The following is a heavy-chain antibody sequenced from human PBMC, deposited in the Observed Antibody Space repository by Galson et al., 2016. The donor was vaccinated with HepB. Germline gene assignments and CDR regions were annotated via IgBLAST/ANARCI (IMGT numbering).Heavy chain of an antibody. CDR2: ISGSGDTT. CDR1: GFTFSSFA. CDR3: ARYNVGNQVVLGFGY. V-gene: IGHV3-23*01. D-gene: IGHD3-10*01. Sequence: SLRLSCAASGFTFSSFAMTWVRQAPGKGLEWVSVISGSGDTTYYAASVKGRFTISRGNSRNTLYLQMNRLIAEDTAMFYCARYNVGNQVVLGFGYWCQGSLVTVSS. J-gene: IGHJ4*02.